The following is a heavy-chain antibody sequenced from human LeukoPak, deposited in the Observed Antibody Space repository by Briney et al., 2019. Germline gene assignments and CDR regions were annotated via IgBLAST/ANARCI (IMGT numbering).Heavy chain of an antibody. D-gene: IGHD1/OR15-1a*01. CDR3: ARGREQQLFYYYYYMDV. CDR2: INHSGST. J-gene: IGHJ6*03. CDR1: GRSFSGYY. V-gene: IGHV4-34*01. Sequence: PSETLSLTCAVYGRSFSGYYWSWSRQPPGKGLEWIGEINHSGSTNYNPSLKSRVTISLDTSKNQSSLNLSSVTAADTAVYYCARGREQQLFYYYYYMDVWGKGTTVTVSS.